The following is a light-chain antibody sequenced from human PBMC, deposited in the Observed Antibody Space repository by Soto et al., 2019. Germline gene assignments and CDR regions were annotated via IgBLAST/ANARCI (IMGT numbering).Light chain of an antibody. CDR1: QSVRNK. Sequence: EIVLTQSPATLSVSPGERATLSCRASQSVRNKLAWYQQKPGQAPRLLIYDASTRATGVPARFSGGGSDTEFTLTISSLQSEDFAVSFCQQYKNWPPVYTFGQGTKLEIK. J-gene: IGKJ2*01. CDR3: QQYKNWPPVYT. V-gene: IGKV3-15*01. CDR2: DAS.